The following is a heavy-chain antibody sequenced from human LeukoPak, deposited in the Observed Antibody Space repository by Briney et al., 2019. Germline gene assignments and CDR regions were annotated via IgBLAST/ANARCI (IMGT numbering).Heavy chain of an antibody. J-gene: IGHJ5*02. Sequence: ASVKVSCKASGYTFTDYYVHWVRQAPGLGLEWMGIINPLRGITIYAQKFQGRVTMTSDTSTNTVYMELSSLISEDTAVYYYTRTIGYRPVAGLKEKWFDPWGQGTLVTVSS. CDR1: GYTFTDYY. V-gene: IGHV1-46*01. CDR3: TRTIGYRPVAGLKEKWFDP. D-gene: IGHD6-19*01. CDR2: INPLRGIT.